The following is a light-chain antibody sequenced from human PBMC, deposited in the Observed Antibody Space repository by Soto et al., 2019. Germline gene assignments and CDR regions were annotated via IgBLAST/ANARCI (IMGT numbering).Light chain of an antibody. CDR3: HQDSNWPT. CDR2: DAS. V-gene: IGKV3-11*01. CDR1: QSVSIY. J-gene: IGKJ3*01. Sequence: EIVLTQSPGTLSLAPGERATLSCRASQSVSIYLAWYQQKPGQPPRLLIYDASNTATGIPARFSGSGSGTDFTLTISSLEPEDFGVYYCHQDSNWPTFGPGTKVEIK.